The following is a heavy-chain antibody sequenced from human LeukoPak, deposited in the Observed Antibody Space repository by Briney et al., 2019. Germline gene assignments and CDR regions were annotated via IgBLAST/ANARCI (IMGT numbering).Heavy chain of an antibody. D-gene: IGHD3-22*01. CDR1: GGSISSGGYS. CDR2: IYHSGST. Sequence: KASETLSLTCAVSGGSISSGGYSWSWIRQPPGKGLEWIGYIYHSGSTYYNPSLKSRVTISVDRSKNQFSLKLSSVTAADTAVYYCARGYYYDSSGYYFHYYFDYWGQGTLVTVSS. V-gene: IGHV4-30-2*01. J-gene: IGHJ4*02. CDR3: ARGYYYDSSGYYFHYYFDY.